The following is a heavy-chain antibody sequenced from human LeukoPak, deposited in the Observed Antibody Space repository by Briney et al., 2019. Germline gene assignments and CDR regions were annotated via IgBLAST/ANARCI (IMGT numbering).Heavy chain of an antibody. Sequence: GGSLRLSCAASGFTFSGYPIHWVRQAPGKGLEWVAVISYDGSNKYYADSVKGRFTISRDNSKNTLYLQMNSLRAEDTAVYYCARGLRWRRGYSSSWYMGNWFDPWGQGTLVTVSS. CDR1: GFTFSGYP. CDR3: ARGLRWRRGYSSSWYMGNWFDP. V-gene: IGHV3-30-3*01. D-gene: IGHD6-13*01. J-gene: IGHJ5*02. CDR2: ISYDGSNK.